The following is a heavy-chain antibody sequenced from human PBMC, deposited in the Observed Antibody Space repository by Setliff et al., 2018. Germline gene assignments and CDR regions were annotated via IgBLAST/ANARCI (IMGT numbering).Heavy chain of an antibody. Sequence: SETLSLTCTVSGDSISSSSYQWGWVRQTPGKGLEWIGSIYYSGTAYYNPSLKSRVTISVDTSKNQFSLQVTSVTATDTAIYYCARHQFVGGYYGSVTYRHFDYWGQGILVTAPQ. CDR3: ARHQFVGGYYGSVTYRHFDY. V-gene: IGHV4-39*01. J-gene: IGHJ4*02. CDR1: GDSISSSSYQ. D-gene: IGHD3-10*01. CDR2: IYYSGTA.